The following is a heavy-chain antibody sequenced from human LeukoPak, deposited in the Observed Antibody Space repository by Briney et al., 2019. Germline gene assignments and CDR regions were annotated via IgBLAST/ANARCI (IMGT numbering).Heavy chain of an antibody. CDR3: ARWVGRDGYNYYFDY. J-gene: IGHJ4*02. CDR1: GFTFDEYG. CDR2: INWNGGST. D-gene: IGHD5-24*01. V-gene: IGHV3-20*04. Sequence: GGSLRLSCAASGFTFDEYGMSWVRQAPGKGLEWVSGINWNGGSTVYADSVKGGFTISRDNAKNPLYLQMNRPRAEDTALYYCARWVGRDGYNYYFDYSGQGTLVTVPS.